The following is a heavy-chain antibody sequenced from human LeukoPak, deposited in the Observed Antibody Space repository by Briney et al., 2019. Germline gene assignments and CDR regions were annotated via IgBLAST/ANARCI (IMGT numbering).Heavy chain of an antibody. CDR2: INHSGST. CDR1: GGSFSGYY. V-gene: IGHV4-34*01. D-gene: IGHD3-10*01. Sequence: SETLSLTCAVYGGSFSGYYWSWIRQPPGKGLEWIGEINHSGSTNYNPSLKSRVTISVDTSKNQFSLKLSSVTAADTAVYYCARGVYYGSGSYYNPLTSWFDPWGQGTLVTVSS. CDR3: ARGVYYGSGSYYNPLTSWFDP. J-gene: IGHJ5*02.